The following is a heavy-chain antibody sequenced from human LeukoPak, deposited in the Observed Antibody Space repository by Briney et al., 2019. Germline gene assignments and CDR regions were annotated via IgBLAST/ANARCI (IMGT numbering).Heavy chain of an antibody. CDR3: ARQRLLWRHPDY. CDR2: INHSGST. D-gene: IGHD2-2*01. Sequence: PSETLSLTCAVYGGSFSGYYWSWVRQPPEKGLEWTGEINHSGSTNYNPSLKSRVTISVDTSKNQFSLKLSSVTAADTAVYYCARQRLLWRHPDYWGQGTLVTVSS. V-gene: IGHV4-34*01. CDR1: GGSFSGYY. J-gene: IGHJ4*02.